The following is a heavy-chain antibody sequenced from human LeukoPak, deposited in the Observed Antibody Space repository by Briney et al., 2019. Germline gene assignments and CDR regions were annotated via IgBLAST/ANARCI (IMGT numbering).Heavy chain of an antibody. Sequence: ASVKVSCKVSGHTLTELSMHWVRQAPGKELEWMGGFDPEDVETIYTQKFQGRVTMTEDTSTDTAYMELSSLSSEDTAVYYCATLGCTGGRCFDLWGQGTPVTVSS. J-gene: IGHJ4*02. CDR3: ATLGCTGGRCFDL. D-gene: IGHD2-8*02. CDR1: GHTLTELS. V-gene: IGHV1-24*01. CDR2: FDPEDVET.